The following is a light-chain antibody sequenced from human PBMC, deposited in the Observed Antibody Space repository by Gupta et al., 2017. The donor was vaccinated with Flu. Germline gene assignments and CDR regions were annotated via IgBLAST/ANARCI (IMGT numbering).Light chain of an antibody. CDR3: HQYDKSPLT. V-gene: IGKV3-20*01. Sequence: GTLSLSPGEKATLSCRASQSVSSNYLTWFQQKPGQAPRLLIYGASSRATGIPDRFSGSGSGTDFTLTISRLEPEDFAVYYCHQYDKSPLTFGGGTKVEIK. CDR1: QSVSSNY. CDR2: GAS. J-gene: IGKJ4*01.